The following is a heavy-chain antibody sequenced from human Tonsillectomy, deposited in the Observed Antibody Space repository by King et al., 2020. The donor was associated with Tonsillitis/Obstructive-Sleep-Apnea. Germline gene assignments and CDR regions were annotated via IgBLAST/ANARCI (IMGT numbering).Heavy chain of an antibody. CDR1: GFTFSSYG. CDR3: ARDDSGSYHVHFDY. D-gene: IGHD1-26*01. CDR2: IWYDGSNK. V-gene: IGHV3-33*01. Sequence: VQLVESGGGVVQPGRSLRLSCAASGFTFSSYGMHWVRQAPGKGLEWVAVIWYDGSNKYYADSVKGLFTISRDNSKNTLYLQMNSLGAEDTAVYYCARDDSGSYHVHFDYWGQGTLVTVSS. J-gene: IGHJ4*02.